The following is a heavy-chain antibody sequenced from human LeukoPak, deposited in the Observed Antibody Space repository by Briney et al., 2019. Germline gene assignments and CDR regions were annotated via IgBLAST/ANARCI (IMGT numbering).Heavy chain of an antibody. CDR3: ARDPFPGGIAVAGWYFDL. Sequence: PGGSLRLSCAASRFTFSSYAMHWVRQAPGKGVEWVAVISYDGSNKYYADSVKGRFTISRDNSKNTLYLQMNSLRAEDTAVYYCARDPFPGGIAVAGWYFDLWGRGTLVTVSS. J-gene: IGHJ2*01. CDR2: ISYDGSNK. D-gene: IGHD6-19*01. V-gene: IGHV3-30*04. CDR1: RFTFSSYA.